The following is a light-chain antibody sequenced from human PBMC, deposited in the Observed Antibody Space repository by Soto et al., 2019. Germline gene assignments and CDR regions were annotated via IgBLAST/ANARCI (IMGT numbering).Light chain of an antibody. J-gene: IGKJ5*01. V-gene: IGKV3-15*01. CDR1: QRVSSN. CDR3: QQRSIRPLT. CDR2: GAS. Sequence: EIVMTHSPATLSVSLGERATLSCRASQRVSSNLAWYQQKPGQAPRLLVYGASTRATGIPARFSGSGSGTDFTLTISSLDPEDFAVYYCQQRSIRPLTFGQGTRLE.